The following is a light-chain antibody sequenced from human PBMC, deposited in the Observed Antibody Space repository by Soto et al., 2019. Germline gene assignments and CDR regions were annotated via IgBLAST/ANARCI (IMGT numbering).Light chain of an antibody. CDR1: SSDIGAYNY. CDR3: ATWDDRLSGVV. Sequence: QSALTQPPSASGSPGQSVTISCTGTSSDIGAYNYVSWYQQYPGKAPKLIIYEVSQRPSGVPDRFSGSKSGNTASLTVSGLQLEDEADYFCATWDDRLSGVVFGGGTQLTVL. CDR2: EVS. J-gene: IGLJ2*01. V-gene: IGLV2-8*01.